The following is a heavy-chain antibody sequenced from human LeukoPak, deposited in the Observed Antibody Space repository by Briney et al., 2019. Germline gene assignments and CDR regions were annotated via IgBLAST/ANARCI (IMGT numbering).Heavy chain of an antibody. CDR2: ISSSSSTI. D-gene: IGHD3-3*01. J-gene: IGHJ6*02. Sequence: PGGSLRLSCAASGFTFSSYSMNWVRQAPGKGLEWVSYISSSSSTIYYADSVKGRFTISRDNSKNTLYLQMNSLRADDTAVYYCAKPCWSSYYTSYQYTMDAWGQGTTVTVSS. CDR3: AKPCWSSYYTSYQYTMDA. V-gene: IGHV3-48*01. CDR1: GFTFSSYS.